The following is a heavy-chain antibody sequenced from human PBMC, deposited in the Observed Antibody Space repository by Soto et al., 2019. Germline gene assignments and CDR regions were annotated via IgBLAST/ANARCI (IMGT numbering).Heavy chain of an antibody. Sequence: QVQLVESGGGVVQPGRSLRLSCAASGFTFSSYAMHWVRQAPGKGLEWVAVISYDGSNKYYADSVKGRFTISRDNPKNPLYLQMNRLRAEHTGVYYCARGLLWFGVYASPTDYLGQGTLVTVSS. CDR1: GFTFSSYA. J-gene: IGHJ4*02. CDR3: ARGLLWFGVYASPTDY. D-gene: IGHD3-10*01. CDR2: ISYDGSNK. V-gene: IGHV3-30-3*01.